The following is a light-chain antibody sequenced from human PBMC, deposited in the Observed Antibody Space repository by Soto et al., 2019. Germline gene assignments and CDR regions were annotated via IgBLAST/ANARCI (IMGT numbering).Light chain of an antibody. V-gene: IGKV3-20*01. CDR2: GAS. CDR1: QSVSSSY. J-gene: IGKJ1*01. CDR3: RQYGSSPSWT. Sequence: EIVLTQSPGTLSLSPGERATLSCRASQSVSSSYLAWYQQKPGQAPRLLIYGASSRATGIPDRFSGSGSGTDFTLTISRLEPEDFAVYYCRQYGSSPSWTFGQGTKVDSK.